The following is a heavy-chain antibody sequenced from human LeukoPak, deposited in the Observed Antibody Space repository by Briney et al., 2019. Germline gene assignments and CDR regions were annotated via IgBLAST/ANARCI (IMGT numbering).Heavy chain of an antibody. CDR2: TNSGGTT. Sequence: PGGSLRLSCAASGFTVTSNYMTWVRQAPGQGLEWVSFTNSGGTTYYADSVKGRFTISRDNSKNTLYLQMNSLRAEDTAVYYCARDSRYGGDGAWGQGTLVTVSS. J-gene: IGHJ5*02. CDR3: ARDSRYGGDGA. D-gene: IGHD4-23*01. V-gene: IGHV3-66*01. CDR1: GFTVTSNY.